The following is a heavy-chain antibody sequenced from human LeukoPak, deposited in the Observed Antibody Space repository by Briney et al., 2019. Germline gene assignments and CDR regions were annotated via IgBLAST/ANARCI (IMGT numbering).Heavy chain of an antibody. D-gene: IGHD3-9*01. J-gene: IGHJ6*02. CDR3: ARGYFDWSPGAYGMAV. V-gene: IGHV3-7*01. CDR2: IKQDGGEK. Sequence: GGSLRLSCAASGFTFSSYWMSWGRQAPGEGLEGGSNIKQDGGEKYYVDSVKGRSTISRDNAKNSLYLQMNSLRAEDTAVYYCARGYFDWSPGAYGMAVWGQGTTVTVSS. CDR1: GFTFSSYW.